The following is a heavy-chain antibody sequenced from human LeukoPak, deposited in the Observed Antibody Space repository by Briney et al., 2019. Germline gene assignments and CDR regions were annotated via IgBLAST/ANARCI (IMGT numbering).Heavy chain of an antibody. J-gene: IGHJ2*01. D-gene: IGHD6-19*01. Sequence: SETLSLTCTVSGGSISSYYWSWIRQPPGKGLEWIGYIYYSGSTNYNPSLKSRVTISVDTSKNQFSLKLSSVTAADTAVYYCARHHVYSSGWYGWYLDLWGRGTLVTVSS. CDR3: ARHHVYSSGWYGWYLDL. CDR1: GGSISSYY. V-gene: IGHV4-59*08. CDR2: IYYSGST.